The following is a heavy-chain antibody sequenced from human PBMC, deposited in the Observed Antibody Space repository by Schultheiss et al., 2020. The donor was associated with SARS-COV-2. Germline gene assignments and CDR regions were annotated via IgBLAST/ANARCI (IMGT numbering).Heavy chain of an antibody. V-gene: IGHV4-30-2*01. CDR1: GGSISSGGYS. CDR3: ARKNYGDYENWFDP. J-gene: IGHJ5*02. Sequence: SETLSLTCAVSGGSISSGGYSWSWIRQPPGKGLEWIGYIYHSGSTYYNPSLKSRVTISVDTSKNQFSLKLSSVTAADTAVYYCARKNYGDYENWFDPWGQGTLVTVSS. CDR2: IYHSGST. D-gene: IGHD4-17*01.